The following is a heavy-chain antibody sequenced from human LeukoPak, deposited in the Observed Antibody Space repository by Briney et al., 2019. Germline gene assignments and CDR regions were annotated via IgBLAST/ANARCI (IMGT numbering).Heavy chain of an antibody. Sequence: SETLSLTCTVSGGSISSGDYYWSWIRQPPGKGLEWIGYIYYSGSTYYNPSLKSRVTISVDTSKNQFSLKLSSVTAADTAVYYCAKDGLLVGATRHDYWGQGTLVTVSS. V-gene: IGHV4-30-4*01. CDR3: AKDGLLVGATRHDY. CDR2: IYYSGST. CDR1: GGSISSGDYY. D-gene: IGHD1-26*01. J-gene: IGHJ4*02.